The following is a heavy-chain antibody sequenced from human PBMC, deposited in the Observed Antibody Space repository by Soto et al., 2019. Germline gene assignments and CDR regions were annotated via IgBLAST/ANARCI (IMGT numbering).Heavy chain of an antibody. CDR1: GSTFSSDA. CDR2: IINFYGTT. J-gene: IGHJ5*02. Sequence: GASVKVSCKASGSTFSSDAISWVRQAPGQGLEWMGGIINFYGTTNYAQKFRGRLTITADKSTSTAYMELSGLTSEDTAVYYCARNRDTTWIQVPAPGDWFDPWGQGTLVTVSS. D-gene: IGHD5-18*01. V-gene: IGHV1-69*06. CDR3: ARNRDTTWIQVPAPGDWFDP.